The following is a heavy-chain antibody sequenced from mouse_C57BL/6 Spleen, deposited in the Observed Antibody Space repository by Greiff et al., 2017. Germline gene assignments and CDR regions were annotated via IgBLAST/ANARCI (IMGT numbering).Heavy chain of an antibody. V-gene: IGHV1-52*01. J-gene: IGHJ1*03. CDR2: IDPSDSET. CDR3: ARQTYYSNYGYFDV. CDR1: GYTFTSYW. D-gene: IGHD2-5*01. Sequence: QVQLQQPGAELVRPGSSVKLSCKASGYTFTSYWMHWVKQRPIQGLAWIGNIDPSDSETHYNQKFKDKATLTVDKSSSTAYMQLSSLTSEDSAVYYCARQTYYSNYGYFDVWGTGTTVTVSS.